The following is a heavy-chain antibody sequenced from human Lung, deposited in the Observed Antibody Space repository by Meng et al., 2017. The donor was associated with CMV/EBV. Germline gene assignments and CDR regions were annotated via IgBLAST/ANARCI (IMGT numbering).Heavy chain of an antibody. J-gene: IGHJ3*02. CDR2: IDWDDDK. Sequence: SCPXLVXPTQTLTLTCSFSGFSLSATGMRVSWIRQPPGGALEWLARIDWDDDKFYSPSLKTRLSISKDTSKNQVVLRMTNMDPVDTATYYCARIDFWGGIDVVDIWXQGXRVTVSS. CDR1: GFSLSATGMR. D-gene: IGHD3-3*01. V-gene: IGHV2-70D*14. CDR3: ARIDFWGGIDVVDI.